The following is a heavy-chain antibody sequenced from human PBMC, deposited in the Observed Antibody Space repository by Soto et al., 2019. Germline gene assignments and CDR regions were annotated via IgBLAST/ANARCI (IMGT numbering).Heavy chain of an antibody. V-gene: IGHV5-51*01. Sequence: PGESLKISCKGSGYSFTSYWIGWVRQMPGKGLERMGIIYPGDSDTRYSPSFQGQVTISADKSISTANLQWSSLKASYTAMYYFARFGAITMVRGVIRWFDPWGQGTLVTAPQ. CDR3: ARFGAITMVRGVIRWFDP. CDR2: IYPGDSDT. D-gene: IGHD3-10*01. J-gene: IGHJ5*02. CDR1: GYSFTSYW.